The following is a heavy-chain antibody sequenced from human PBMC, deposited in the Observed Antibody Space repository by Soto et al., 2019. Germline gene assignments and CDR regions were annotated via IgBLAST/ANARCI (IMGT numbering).Heavy chain of an antibody. CDR2: ISGSGVTT. J-gene: IGHJ6*02. Sequence: GGSLRLSCAASGFTFSSYAMSWVRQAPGKGLGRVSAISGSGVTTYYAESVKGRFTISRDNSKNTLYLQMNSLRAEDTAVYYCAKEAGYSYGYDGMDVWGQGTTVTVSS. V-gene: IGHV3-23*01. D-gene: IGHD5-18*01. CDR3: AKEAGYSYGYDGMDV. CDR1: GFTFSSYA.